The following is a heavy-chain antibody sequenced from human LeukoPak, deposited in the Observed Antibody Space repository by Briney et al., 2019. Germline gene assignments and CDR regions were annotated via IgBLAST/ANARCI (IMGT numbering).Heavy chain of an antibody. CDR3: AKDLNWSLVWFGGDVAFDI. V-gene: IGHV3-7*01. Sequence: GGSLRLSCAVSGLTFSSSWMDWVRQAPGKGLEWVASINPDGNKKYSADSVKGRFTISRDNSKNTLYLQMNSLRAEDTAVYYCAKDLNWSLVWFGGDVAFDIWGQGTMVTVSS. J-gene: IGHJ3*02. D-gene: IGHD3-10*01. CDR2: INPDGNKK. CDR1: GLTFSSSW.